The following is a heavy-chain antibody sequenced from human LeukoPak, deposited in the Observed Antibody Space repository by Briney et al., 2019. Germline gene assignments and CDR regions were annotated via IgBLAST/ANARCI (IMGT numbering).Heavy chain of an antibody. CDR2: ISGSGGST. CDR1: GFTFSSYA. Sequence: HAGGSLRLSCAASGFTFSSYAMSWVRQAPGKGLEWVSAISGSGGSTYYADSVKGRFTIPRDNSKNTLYLQMNSLRAEDTAVYYCAKTAAKWIQLWLRYFDYWGQGTLVTVSS. V-gene: IGHV3-23*01. D-gene: IGHD5-18*01. CDR3: AKTAAKWIQLWLRYFDY. J-gene: IGHJ4*02.